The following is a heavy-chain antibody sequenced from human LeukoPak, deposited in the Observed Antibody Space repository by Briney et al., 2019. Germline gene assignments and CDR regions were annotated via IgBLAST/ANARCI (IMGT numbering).Heavy chain of an antibody. D-gene: IGHD6-19*01. V-gene: IGHV3-23*01. Sequence: GGSLRLSCAASGFTFSSYAMSWVRQAPGKGLEWVSAISGSGGSTYYADFVKGRFTISRDNSKNTLYLQMNSLRAEDTAVYYCAKVPGIAVAYFDYWGQGTLVTVSS. CDR1: GFTFSSYA. CDR3: AKVPGIAVAYFDY. J-gene: IGHJ4*02. CDR2: ISGSGGST.